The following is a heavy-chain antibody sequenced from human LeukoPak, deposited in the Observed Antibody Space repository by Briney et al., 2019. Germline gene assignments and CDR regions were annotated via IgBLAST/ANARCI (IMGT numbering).Heavy chain of an antibody. Sequence: ASVKVSCKASGYTFTNYYMHWVRQAPGQGLEWMGIISPTGGSSSYAQKFQGRVTMTRDTSTSTVYMELSSLRSEDTAVYFCARGPHDGSGWYEFWGQGTLVTVSS. V-gene: IGHV1-46*01. CDR3: ARGPHDGSGWYEF. CDR1: GYTFTNYY. CDR2: ISPTGGSS. D-gene: IGHD3-22*01. J-gene: IGHJ5*01.